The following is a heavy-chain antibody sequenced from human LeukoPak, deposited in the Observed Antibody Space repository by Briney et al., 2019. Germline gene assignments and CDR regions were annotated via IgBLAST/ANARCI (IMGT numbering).Heavy chain of an antibody. Sequence: GGSLRLSCEASGFTFSGYWMSWVRQAPGKGLEWVANIKTDGSEKYYVDSVKGRFTISRDNAKNSLYLQMNSLRAEDTAVYYCARDYTGYFPWGQGTLVIVSS. J-gene: IGHJ5*02. CDR1: GFTFSGYW. CDR2: IKTDGSEK. CDR3: ARDYTGYFP. V-gene: IGHV3-7*03. D-gene: IGHD3-9*01.